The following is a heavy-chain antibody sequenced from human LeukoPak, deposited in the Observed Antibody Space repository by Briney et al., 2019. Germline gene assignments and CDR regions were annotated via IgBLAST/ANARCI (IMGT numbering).Heavy chain of an antibody. CDR1: GFTFSSYA. J-gene: IGHJ4*02. CDR3: ATRLYYYDSNGYFY. CDR2: ISYDGSNK. D-gene: IGHD3-22*01. V-gene: IGHV3-30*04. Sequence: GGSLRLSCAASGFTFSSYAMHWVRQAPGKGLEWVAVISYDGSNKYYADSVKGRFTISRDNSKNTLYLQMNSLRAEDTAVYYCATRLYYYDSNGYFYWGQGTLVTVSS.